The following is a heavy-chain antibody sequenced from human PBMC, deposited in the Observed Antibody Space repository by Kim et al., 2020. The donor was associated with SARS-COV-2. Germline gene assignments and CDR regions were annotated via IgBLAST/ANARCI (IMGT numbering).Heavy chain of an antibody. D-gene: IGHD3-3*01. Sequence: SETLSLTCTVSGGSISSSSYYWGWIRQPPGKGLEWIGSIYYSGSTYYNPSLKSRVTISVDTSKNQFSLKLSSVTAADTAVYYCARHERTDITSFGVVTQRGWFDPWGQGTLVTVSS. J-gene: IGHJ5*02. CDR1: GGSISSSSYY. V-gene: IGHV4-39*01. CDR3: ARHERTDITSFGVVTQRGWFDP. CDR2: IYYSGST.